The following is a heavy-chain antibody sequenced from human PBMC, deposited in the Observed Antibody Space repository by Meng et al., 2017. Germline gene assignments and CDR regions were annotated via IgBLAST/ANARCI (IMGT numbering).Heavy chain of an antibody. CDR1: GYTFTSYD. CDR2: MNPNSGNT. J-gene: IGHJ6*02. D-gene: IGHD3-10*01. Sequence: ASVKVSCKASGYTFTSYDINWVRQATGQGLEWMGWMNPNSGNTGYAQKFQGRVTMTRNTSISTAYMELSSLRSGDTAVYYCARGNSIHQRGGYYYYGMDVWGQGTTVTVSS. V-gene: IGHV1-8*01. CDR3: ARGNSIHQRGGYYYYGMDV.